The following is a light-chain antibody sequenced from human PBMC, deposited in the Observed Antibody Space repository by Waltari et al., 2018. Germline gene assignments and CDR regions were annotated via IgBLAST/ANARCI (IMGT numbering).Light chain of an antibody. CDR1: SSNIGSNT. CDR3: AAWDDRLNGVV. CDR2: NNN. Sequence: QSVLTQPPSASGTPGQRVTISCSGSSSNIGSNTVNWYQQLPGTAPKLLIYNNNQRPSGVPDRLSGSKSGTSASLAISGLQSEDEADYYCAAWDDRLNGVVFGGGTKLTVL. V-gene: IGLV1-44*01. J-gene: IGLJ2*01.